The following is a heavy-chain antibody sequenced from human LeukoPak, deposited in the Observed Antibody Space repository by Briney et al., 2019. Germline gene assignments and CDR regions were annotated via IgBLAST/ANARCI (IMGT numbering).Heavy chain of an antibody. CDR1: GYNFLSTYW. D-gene: IGHD3-9*01. J-gene: IGHJ6*03. CDR3: ARLQGYYNILTNYYYYYYMDV. CDR2: IYPGDSDT. V-gene: IGHV5-51*01. Sequence: GESLKISCKISGYNFLSTYWIGWVRQMPGKGLEWMGIIYPGDSDTRYSPSFQCQVTISADKSISTAYLQWSSLKASDTAIYYCARLQGYYNILTNYYYYYYMDVWGKGTTVTVSS.